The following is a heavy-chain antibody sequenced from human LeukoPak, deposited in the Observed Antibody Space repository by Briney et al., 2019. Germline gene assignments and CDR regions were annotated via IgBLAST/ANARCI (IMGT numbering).Heavy chain of an antibody. D-gene: IGHD4-17*01. V-gene: IGHV3-23*01. Sequence: SGGSLRLSCAASGFTFSSYAMSWVRQAPGKGLEWVSAISGSGGSTYYADSVKGRFTISRDNSKNTLYLQMNSLRAEDTAVYYCAKVNYGDYDRFGAFDIWGQGTMVTVSS. CDR2: ISGSGGST. J-gene: IGHJ3*02. CDR3: AKVNYGDYDRFGAFDI. CDR1: GFTFSSYA.